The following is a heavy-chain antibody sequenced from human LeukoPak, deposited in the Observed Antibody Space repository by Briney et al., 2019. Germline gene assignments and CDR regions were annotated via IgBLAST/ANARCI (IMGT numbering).Heavy chain of an antibody. J-gene: IGHJ3*02. CDR3: AMSPGTFNI. CDR1: GGSLSGYC. D-gene: IGHD5/OR15-5a*01. Sequence: PSETLSLTCAVYGGSLSGYCWSWIRQPPGKGLEWIGEINHSGSTKYNPSLKSRVTISVDTSKNQFSLKLSSVTAADTAMYFCAMSPGTFNIWGQGTMVTVSS. CDR2: INHSGST. V-gene: IGHV4-34*01.